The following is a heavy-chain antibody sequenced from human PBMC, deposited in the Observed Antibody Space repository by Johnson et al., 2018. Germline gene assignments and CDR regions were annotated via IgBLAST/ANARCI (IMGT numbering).Heavy chain of an antibody. CDR2: LRSKTFGGTT. Sequence: EVQLVESGGGLVPQGRSLRLCCSASGFTFGDYAMSWFRQAPGKGLEWVGFLRSKTFGGTTEYAASVKGRFSISRDDYKKIASLHMNSLKTEDTAVYYCTRDQTVTQTLYYYSYYMDVWGKGTAVTVSS. V-gene: IGHV3-49*03. CDR1: GFTFGDYA. CDR3: TRDQTVTQTLYYYSYYMDV. J-gene: IGHJ6*03. D-gene: IGHD4-17*01.